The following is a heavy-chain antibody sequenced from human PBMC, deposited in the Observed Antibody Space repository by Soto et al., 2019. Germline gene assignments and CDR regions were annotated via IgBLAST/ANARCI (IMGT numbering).Heavy chain of an antibody. CDR1: GYTFTGYY. CDR2: INPNSGST. D-gene: IGHD3-10*01. Sequence: ASVKVSCKASGYTFTGYYMHWVRQAPGQGLEWMGWINPNSGSTNYAQTFQGWVTMTRDTSISTAYMELSRLRSDDTAVYYCARGRDYYGSGSPYFDYWGQGTLVTVSS. J-gene: IGHJ4*02. V-gene: IGHV1-2*04. CDR3: ARGRDYYGSGSPYFDY.